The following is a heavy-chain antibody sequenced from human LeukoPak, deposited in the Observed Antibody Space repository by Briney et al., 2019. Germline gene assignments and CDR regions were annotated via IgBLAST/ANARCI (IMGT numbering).Heavy chain of an antibody. CDR1: VYTVTSYD. CDR2: INPSGGST. Sequence: ASVKVSCKASVYTVTSYDIHWVGQAPGRGGGWRGIINPSGGSTSYAQKFQGRVTITRDTSTSTVYMELSSLRYEDTGVYYCARDIFDSSLYFEGWGKGVLVSV. J-gene: IGHJ4*02. V-gene: IGHV1-46*01. D-gene: IGHD6-6*01. CDR3: ARDIFDSSLYFEG.